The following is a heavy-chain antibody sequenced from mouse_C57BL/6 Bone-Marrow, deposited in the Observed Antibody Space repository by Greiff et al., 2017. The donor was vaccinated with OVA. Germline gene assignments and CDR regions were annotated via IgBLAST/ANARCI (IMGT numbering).Heavy chain of an antibody. CDR1: GYTFTDYY. Sequence: VQLQQSGPVLVKPGASVKLSCKASGYTFTDYYMNWVKQSPGQGLEWIGVINPYNGGNSYNQKFKGKATLTVDKSSSTAYMERNRLTAEESAGYYCARRDYLDYWGQGTTLTVSS. J-gene: IGHJ2*01. V-gene: IGHV1-19*01. CDR2: INPYNGGN. CDR3: ARRDYLDY.